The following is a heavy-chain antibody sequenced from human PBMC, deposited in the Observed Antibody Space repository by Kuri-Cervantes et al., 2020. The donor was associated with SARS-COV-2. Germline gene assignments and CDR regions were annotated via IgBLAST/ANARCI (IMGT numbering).Heavy chain of an antibody. Sequence: GSLRLSCTVSGGSISSYYWSWIRQPPGKGPEWIGYIYYSGSTNYNPSLKSRVTISVDTSKNQFSLKLSSVTAADTAVYYCARESAAGTPYFDYWGQGTLVTVSS. J-gene: IGHJ4*02. CDR3: ARESAAGTPYFDY. V-gene: IGHV4-59*12. CDR2: IYYSGST. CDR1: GGSISSYY. D-gene: IGHD6-13*01.